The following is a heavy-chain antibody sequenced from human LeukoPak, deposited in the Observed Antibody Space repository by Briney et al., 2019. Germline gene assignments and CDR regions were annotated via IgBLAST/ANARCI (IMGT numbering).Heavy chain of an antibody. D-gene: IGHD4-17*01. CDR2: ISISGTKT. CDR1: GLTFSSDW. V-gene: IGHV3-23*01. J-gene: IGHJ4*02. Sequence: GGSLRLTCVASGLTFSSDWMTWVRQAPGKGLEWVSAISISGTKTYYADSVKGRFTISRDNSKNTLYLQMYSLRAEDTAVYYCANEIRPNDYWGQGTLVTVSS. CDR3: ANEIRPNDY.